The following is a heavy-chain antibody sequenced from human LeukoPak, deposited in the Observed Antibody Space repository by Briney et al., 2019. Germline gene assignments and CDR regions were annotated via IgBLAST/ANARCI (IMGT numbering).Heavy chain of an antibody. CDR2: ISGSGSIT. J-gene: IGHJ4*02. D-gene: IGHD4-17*01. CDR3: AKDLYVDYDNDY. CDR1: GFTFSSYA. V-gene: IGHV3-23*01. Sequence: GSLRLSCAASGFTFSSYAMSWVRQAPGKGLEWVSGISGSGSITYYADSVKGRFTISRDNSKNTLYLQMNSLRAEDTAVYYCAKDLYVDYDNDYWGQGTLVTVSS.